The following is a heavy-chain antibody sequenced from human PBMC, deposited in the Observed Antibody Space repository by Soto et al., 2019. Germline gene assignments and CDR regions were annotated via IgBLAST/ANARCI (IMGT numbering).Heavy chain of an antibody. V-gene: IGHV4-34*01. CDR1: GGSFSGYY. Sequence: QVQLQQWGAGLLKPSETLSLTCAVYGGSFSGYYWSWIRQPPGEGLEWIGEINHSGSTNYNPSLKSRVTISVDTSKNQFSLQLSSMTAADTAVYFCARGTGELRFDPWGQGTLVTVSS. CDR2: INHSGST. J-gene: IGHJ5*02. CDR3: ARGTGELRFDP. D-gene: IGHD1-26*01.